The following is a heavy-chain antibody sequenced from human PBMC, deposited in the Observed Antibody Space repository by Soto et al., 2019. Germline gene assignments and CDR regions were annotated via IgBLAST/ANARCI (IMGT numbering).Heavy chain of an antibody. J-gene: IGHJ5*02. Sequence: AGSLRLSCASSGFTLSSYAMSWVRQAPGKGLEWVSTFSGTGGYTYYADSVKGRFTISRDDSKNTLFLHMNSLRAADTAVYYCARGQRALITYGPLDPWGQGTLVTVSS. CDR2: FSGTGGYT. CDR3: ARGQRALITYGPLDP. CDR1: GFTLSSYA. D-gene: IGHD4-17*01. V-gene: IGHV3-23*01.